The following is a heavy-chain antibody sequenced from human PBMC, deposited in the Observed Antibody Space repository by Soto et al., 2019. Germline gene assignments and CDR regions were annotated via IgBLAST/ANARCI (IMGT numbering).Heavy chain of an antibody. CDR1: GGTFGSHG. Sequence: GASVKVSCKASGGTFGSHGIAWVRQAPGQGLEWMGGFIAMLGTPTYAKKVQGRATITADESLTSSYLELRSLRSEDTAVYFCARGAMANFDYWGQGIVVTVSS. V-gene: IGHV1-69*13. CDR3: ARGAMANFDY. D-gene: IGHD5-18*01. CDR2: FIAMLGTP. J-gene: IGHJ4*02.